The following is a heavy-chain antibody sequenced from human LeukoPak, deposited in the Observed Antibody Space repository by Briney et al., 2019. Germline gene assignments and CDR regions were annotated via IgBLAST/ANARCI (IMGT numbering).Heavy chain of an antibody. CDR3: ARVPYGSGSFNWFDP. CDR1: GFTFSSYW. Sequence: GGSLRLSCAASGFTFSSYWMSWVRQAPGKGLVWVSRINSDGSSTSYADSVKGRFTISRDNAKNTLYLQMNSLRAEDTAVYYCARVPYGSGSFNWFDPWGQGTLVTVSS. D-gene: IGHD3-10*01. V-gene: IGHV3-74*01. J-gene: IGHJ5*02. CDR2: INSDGSST.